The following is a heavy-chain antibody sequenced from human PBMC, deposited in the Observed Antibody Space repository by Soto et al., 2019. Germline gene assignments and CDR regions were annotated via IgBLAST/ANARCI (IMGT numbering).Heavy chain of an antibody. Sequence: QVQLQQWGAGLLKPSETLSLTCAVYGGSFSGYYWRWIRQPPGKGLEWIGEINHSASTNYNPSLKSRVTRPVDTSKNQFSLKLSSVAAEDTAVYYCARGRIVVVVAATPWFDPWGQGTLVTVSS. V-gene: IGHV4-34*01. CDR1: GGSFSGYY. J-gene: IGHJ5*02. D-gene: IGHD2-15*01. CDR3: ARGRIVVVVAATPWFDP. CDR2: INHSAST.